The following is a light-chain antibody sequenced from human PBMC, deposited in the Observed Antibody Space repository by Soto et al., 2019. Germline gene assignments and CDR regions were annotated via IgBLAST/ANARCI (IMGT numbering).Light chain of an antibody. Sequence: QPVLTQSPSASASLGASVKLTCTLSSGHSSYAIAWHQQQPEKGPRYLMKLNSDGSHSKGDGIPDRFSGSSSGAERYLTISSLQSEDEADYDCQTWGTGIPGVFGGGTKLTVL. CDR1: SGHSSYA. CDR3: QTWGTGIPGV. CDR2: LNSDGSH. V-gene: IGLV4-69*01. J-gene: IGLJ3*02.